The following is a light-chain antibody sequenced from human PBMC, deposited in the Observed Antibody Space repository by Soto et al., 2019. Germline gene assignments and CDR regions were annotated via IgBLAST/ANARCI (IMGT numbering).Light chain of an antibody. CDR1: QSVSSSY. V-gene: IGKV3-20*01. J-gene: IGKJ4*01. CDR2: GAS. CDR3: QQYGSSPLT. Sequence: EIVLTQSPGTLSLSPGERATLSCRASQSVSSSYLAWYQQRPGQAPRLLIYGASSRATGIPDRFSGSGSGTDFTLTISRLEPEDFVVYYCQQYGSSPLTFGGGTKGEIK.